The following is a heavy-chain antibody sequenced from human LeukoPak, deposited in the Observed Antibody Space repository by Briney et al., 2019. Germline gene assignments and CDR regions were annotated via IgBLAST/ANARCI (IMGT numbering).Heavy chain of an antibody. CDR2: ISSSSSYI. D-gene: IGHD5-18*01. CDR1: GFTFSSYS. V-gene: IGHV3-21*01. J-gene: IGHJ4*02. CDR3: ARGPLGLYSYGPFDY. Sequence: GGSLRLSCAASGFTFSSYSMNWVRQAPGKGLEWVSSISSSSSYIYYADSVKGRFTISRDNAKNSLYLQMNSLRAEDTAVYYCARGPLGLYSYGPFDYWGQGTLVTVSS.